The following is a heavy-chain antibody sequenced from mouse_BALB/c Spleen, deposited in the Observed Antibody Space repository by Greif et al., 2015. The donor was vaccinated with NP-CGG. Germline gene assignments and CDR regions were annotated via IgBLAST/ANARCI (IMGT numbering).Heavy chain of an antibody. V-gene: IGHV1-54*03. CDR3: ARGVLWGGFAY. D-gene: IGHD1-1*02. CDR2: INPGSGGT. Sequence: QVQLQQSGAELVRPGTSVKVSCKASGYAFTNYLIEWVKQRPGQGLEWIGVINPGSGGTNYNEKFKGKATLTADKSSSTAYMQLSSLTSDDSAVYFCARGVLWGGFAYWGQGTLVTVSA. CDR1: GYAFTNYL. J-gene: IGHJ3*01.